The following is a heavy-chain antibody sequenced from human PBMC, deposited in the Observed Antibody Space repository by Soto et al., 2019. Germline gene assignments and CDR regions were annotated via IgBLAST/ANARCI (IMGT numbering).Heavy chain of an antibody. V-gene: IGHV4-34*01. D-gene: IGHD2-2*01. CDR1: GQSFSGHT. CDR3: ARGSGIAVIPGELEDVHYDY. J-gene: IGHJ4*02. CDR2: ISQSGST. Sequence: QVQLQQWGAGLLKPSETLSLTCAVYGQSFSGHTWSWIRQSPGKGLAWIGEISQSGSTYYNPSLKTRFTISADTSKYQLSLTLNPVTAADTGVFYCARGSGIAVIPGELEDVHYDYWGQGTLVSVSS.